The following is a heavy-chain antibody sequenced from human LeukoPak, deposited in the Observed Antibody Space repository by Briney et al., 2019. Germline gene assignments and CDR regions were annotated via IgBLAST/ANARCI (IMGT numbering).Heavy chain of an antibody. CDR1: GFTFSSYG. D-gene: IGHD2-15*01. Sequence: GGPLRLSCAASGFTFSSYGMHWVRQAPGKGLEWVAFTRYDGSNKNYGDSVKGRFNVARDNSKNTLYLQMNSLRPEDTAVYYCAKGTYCSGGSCFSPDMAWGQGTLVTVSS. CDR2: TRYDGSNK. V-gene: IGHV3-30*02. J-gene: IGHJ5*02. CDR3: AKGTYCSGGSCFSPDMA.